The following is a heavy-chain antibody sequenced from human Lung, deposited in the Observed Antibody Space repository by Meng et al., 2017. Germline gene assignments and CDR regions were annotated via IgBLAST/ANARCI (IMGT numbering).Heavy chain of an antibody. V-gene: IGHV1-8*01. CDR2: MNPNSGNT. D-gene: IGHD6-25*01. J-gene: IGHJ4*02. CDR3: ARDEDISAAGKLFGDY. CDR1: GYTFTSYA. Sequence: QEELVQSGAEVKKPGASVKVSCKASGYTFTSYAINWVRQATGQGLEWMGWMNPNSGNTGYAQKFQGRVTMTGDTSISTAYMELSGLRSDDTAMYYCARDEDISAAGKLFGDYWGQGTLVTVSS.